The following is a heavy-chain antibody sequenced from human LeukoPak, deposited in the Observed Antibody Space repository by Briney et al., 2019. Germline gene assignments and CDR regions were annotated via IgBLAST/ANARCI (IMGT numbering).Heavy chain of an antibody. V-gene: IGHV3-21*01. CDR2: ISSSSSYI. Sequence: GGSLRLSCAASGFTVSSNYMSWVRQAPGKGLEWVSSISSSSSYIYYADSVKGRFTISRDNAKNSLYLQMNSLRAEDTAVYYCARDRGYSYHDAFDIWGQGTMVTVSS. CDR1: GFTVSSNY. J-gene: IGHJ3*02. D-gene: IGHD5-18*01. CDR3: ARDRGYSYHDAFDI.